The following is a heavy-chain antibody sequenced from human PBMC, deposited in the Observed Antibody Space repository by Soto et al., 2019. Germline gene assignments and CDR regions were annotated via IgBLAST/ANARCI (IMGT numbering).Heavy chain of an antibody. CDR1: GFNLSHPW. CDR3: VKEASGWKSRGSFDL. D-gene: IGHD6-19*01. J-gene: IGHJ3*01. CDR2: IKSKTDGGTA. Sequence: GGSLRLSCVASGFNLSHPWMTWVRQAAGKGLEWVGRIKSKTDGGTADYAAPVKGRATISRDNSKNTLYLQMNSLRAEDTAIYYCVKEASGWKSRGSFDLWGRGTMVTVSS. V-gene: IGHV3-15*01.